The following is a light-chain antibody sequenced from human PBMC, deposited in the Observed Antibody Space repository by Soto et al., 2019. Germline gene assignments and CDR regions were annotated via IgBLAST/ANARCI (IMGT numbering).Light chain of an antibody. CDR3: QQYNIWPRT. V-gene: IGKV3-15*01. Sequence: EMVMTQSPATLSVSPGERATLSCRASQSVRTDLAWYQQKPGQAPRLLIYGASTRATGIPARFSGGGSGTEFTLTINSLQSEDFAIYYCQQYNIWPRTFGRGTKVEIK. J-gene: IGKJ4*02. CDR1: QSVRTD. CDR2: GAS.